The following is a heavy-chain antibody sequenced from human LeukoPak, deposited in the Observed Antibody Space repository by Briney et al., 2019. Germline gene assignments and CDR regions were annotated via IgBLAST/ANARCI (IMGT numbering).Heavy chain of an antibody. V-gene: IGHV3-21*01. CDR3: ARVLGGYGGFFDY. J-gene: IGHJ4*02. CDR1: GFTFSSYS. CDR2: ISSSSSYI. Sequence: PGGSLRLSCAASGFTFSSYSVNWVRQAPGKGLEWVSSISSSSSYIYYADSVKGRFTISRDNAKNSLYLQKNSLRAEDTAVYYCARVLGGYGGFFDYWGQGTLVTVSS. D-gene: IGHD5-12*01.